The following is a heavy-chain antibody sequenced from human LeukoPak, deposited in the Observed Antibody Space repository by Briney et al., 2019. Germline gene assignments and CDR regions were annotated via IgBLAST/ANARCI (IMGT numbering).Heavy chain of an antibody. CDR2: VNTVSSYI. CDR3: ARLRRNSDRSDFFYYYDH. V-gene: IGHV3-21*01. J-gene: IGHJ4*02. D-gene: IGHD3-22*01. CDR1: GLTFSDYS. Sequence: PGRSLRLSCAAAGLTFSDYSINSVRHPPGEGLEWVASVNTVSSYIYYADSMGGRFTISRDNAKNSLFLQMNSLRGEDTAVYYCARLRRNSDRSDFFYYYDHWGQGTLVTVSS.